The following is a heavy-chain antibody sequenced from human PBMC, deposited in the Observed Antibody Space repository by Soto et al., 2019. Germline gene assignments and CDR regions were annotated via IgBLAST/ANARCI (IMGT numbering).Heavy chain of an antibody. Sequence: GGSLRLSCAASGFTFSSYAMSWVRQAPGKGLEWVSAISGSGGSTYYADSVKGRFTISRDNSKNTLYLQMNSLRAEDTAVYYCAKDDYQTFISPYFDYWGQGTLVTVSS. CDR1: GFTFSSYA. D-gene: IGHD2-2*01. J-gene: IGHJ4*02. CDR3: AKDDYQTFISPYFDY. V-gene: IGHV3-23*01. CDR2: ISGSGGST.